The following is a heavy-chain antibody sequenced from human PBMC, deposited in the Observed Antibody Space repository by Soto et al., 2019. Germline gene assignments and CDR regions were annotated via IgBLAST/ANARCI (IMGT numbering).Heavy chain of an antibody. CDR3: ARPAMVRVGAFDI. Sequence: EVQLVESGGGLVQPGGSLRLSCAASGFSFSSYWMHWVRQAPGKGLVWVSRINSDGSSTSYADSVKGRFTISRDNAKNTLYLQMNSLRAEDTAVYYCARPAMVRVGAFDIWGQGTMVTVSS. V-gene: IGHV3-74*01. CDR1: GFSFSSYW. D-gene: IGHD5-18*01. J-gene: IGHJ3*02. CDR2: INSDGSST.